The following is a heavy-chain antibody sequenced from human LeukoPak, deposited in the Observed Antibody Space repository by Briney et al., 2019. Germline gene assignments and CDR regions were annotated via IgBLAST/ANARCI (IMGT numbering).Heavy chain of an antibody. V-gene: IGHV4-39*02. CDR3: ARLPLSMSYYYHGLDV. CDR2: MDYSGDT. D-gene: IGHD2-8*01. J-gene: IGHJ6*02. CDR1: GDSISSSTFS. Sequence: SETLSLTCTVSGDSISSSTFSWGWIRQPPGKGLEWIGSMDYSGDTYDNESLKSRVTISVDTSKNHFSLKLSAVTAADTAVYYCARLPLSMSYYYHGLDVWGLGTAVTVS.